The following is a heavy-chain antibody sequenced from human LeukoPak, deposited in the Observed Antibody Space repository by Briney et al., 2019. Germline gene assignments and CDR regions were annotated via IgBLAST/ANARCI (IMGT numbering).Heavy chain of an antibody. Sequence: GGSLRLSCAASGFTFSSYGMSWVRQAPGKGLEWVSAISGSGGSTYYADSVKGRFTISRDNSKNTLYLQMNSLRAEDTAVYYCAKPATGSSSSWYGAFDIWGQGTMVTVSS. J-gene: IGHJ3*02. CDR1: GFTFSSYG. V-gene: IGHV3-23*01. D-gene: IGHD6-13*01. CDR3: AKPATGSSSSWYGAFDI. CDR2: ISGSGGST.